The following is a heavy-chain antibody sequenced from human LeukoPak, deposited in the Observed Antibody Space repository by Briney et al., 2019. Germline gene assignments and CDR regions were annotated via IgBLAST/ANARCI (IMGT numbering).Heavy chain of an antibody. Sequence: PSETLSLTCAVSGGSISSGGYSWSWIRQPPGKGLEWIGYIYHSGSTYYNPSLKSRVTISVDRSKNQFSLQLNSVTPEDTAVYYCARDRTGTTARNPYYFDYWGQGTLVTVSS. V-gene: IGHV4-30-2*01. D-gene: IGHD1-7*01. CDR3: ARDRTGTTARNPYYFDY. CDR2: IYHSGST. J-gene: IGHJ4*02. CDR1: GGSISSGGYS.